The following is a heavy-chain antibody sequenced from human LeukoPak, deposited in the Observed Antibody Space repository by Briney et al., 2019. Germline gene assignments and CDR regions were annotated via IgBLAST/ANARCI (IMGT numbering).Heavy chain of an antibody. CDR3: AKAYSSSLYGDAFHI. D-gene: IGHD6-13*01. V-gene: IGHV3-23*01. CDR2: ISGDGSVS. J-gene: IGHJ3*02. CDR1: GFTFRFYA. Sequence: GGSLRLSCAGSGFTFRFYAMTRVRQAPGKGLEWVSGISGDGSVSKHADSVKGRFNISRDNSKNTLYLQLNGLRVEDTAIYYCAKAYSSSLYGDAFHIWGQGTMVTVSP.